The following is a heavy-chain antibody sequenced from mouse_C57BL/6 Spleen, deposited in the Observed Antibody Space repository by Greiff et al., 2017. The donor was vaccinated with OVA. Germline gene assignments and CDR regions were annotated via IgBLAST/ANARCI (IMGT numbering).Heavy chain of an antibody. Sequence: EVNVVESGGGLVQPKGSLKLSCAASGFSFNTYAMNWVRKAPGKGLEWVARIRSKSNNYATYYADSVKDRFTISRDDSESMLYLQMNNLKTEDTAMYYCVRHEIYDGYYGGYFDVWGTGTTVTVSS. CDR3: VRHEIYDGYYGGYFDV. CDR1: GFSFNTYA. CDR2: IRSKSNNYAT. J-gene: IGHJ1*03. V-gene: IGHV10-1*01. D-gene: IGHD2-3*01.